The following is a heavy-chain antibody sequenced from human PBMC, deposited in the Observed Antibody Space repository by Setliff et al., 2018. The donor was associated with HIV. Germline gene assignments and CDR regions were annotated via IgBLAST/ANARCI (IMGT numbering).Heavy chain of an antibody. D-gene: IGHD2-2*01. V-gene: IGHV4-38-2*02. J-gene: IGHJ4*02. Sequence: NPSETLSLTCAVSGYSISSGYYWGWIRQPPGKGLEWIGSIYHSESTYYNPSLKGRVTMSVDTSKNQFSLNLSSVTAADTAVYYCARDRMPMASWVPDKWGQGTLVTVSS. CDR3: ARDRMPMASWVPDK. CDR1: GYSISSGYY. CDR2: IYHSEST.